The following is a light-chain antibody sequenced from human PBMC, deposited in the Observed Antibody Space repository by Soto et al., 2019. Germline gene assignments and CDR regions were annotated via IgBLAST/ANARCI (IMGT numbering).Light chain of an antibody. Sequence: QSVLTQPPSASGTPGQRVTISCSGSSSNIGSKTVNWYQQLPGTAPKLLIYSNYQRPSGVPDRFSGSKSGTSASLAISGLQTEDEADSYCSAWDASLNGYVFGTGPKVTVL. V-gene: IGLV1-44*01. J-gene: IGLJ1*01. CDR3: SAWDASLNGYV. CDR2: SNY. CDR1: SSNIGSKT.